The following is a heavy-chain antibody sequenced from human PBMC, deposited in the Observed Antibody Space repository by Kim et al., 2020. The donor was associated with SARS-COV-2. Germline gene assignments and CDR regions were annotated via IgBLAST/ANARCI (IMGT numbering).Heavy chain of an antibody. CDR1: GDRVSSNSAA. D-gene: IGHD3-22*01. CDR3: ARSSNPYYYDSSGSSGWFDP. Sequence: SQTLSLTCAISGDRVSSNSAAWHWIRPSPSRGLEWLGRTYYRSKWYNDYAVSVKSRITINPDTSKNQFSLQLNSVTPEDTAVYYCARSSNPYYYDSSGSSGWFDPWGQGTLVTVSS. V-gene: IGHV6-1*01. CDR2: TYYRSKWYN. J-gene: IGHJ5*02.